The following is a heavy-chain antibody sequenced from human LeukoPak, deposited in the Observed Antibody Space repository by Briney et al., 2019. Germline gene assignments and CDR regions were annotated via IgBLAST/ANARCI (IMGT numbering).Heavy chain of an antibody. CDR1: GFTVSSNY. J-gene: IGHJ4*02. Sequence: PGGSLRLSCAASGFTVSSNYMSWVRQAPGKGLEWVSVIYSGGSTYYADSVKGRFTISRDNSKNTLYLQMNSLRAEDTAVYYCARERVGYCSSTSCAGGFDYWGQGTLVTVSS. D-gene: IGHD2-2*01. CDR2: IYSGGST. CDR3: ARERVGYCSSTSCAGGFDY. V-gene: IGHV3-53*01.